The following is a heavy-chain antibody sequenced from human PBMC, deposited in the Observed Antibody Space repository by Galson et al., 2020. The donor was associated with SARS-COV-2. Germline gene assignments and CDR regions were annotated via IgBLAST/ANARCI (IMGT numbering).Heavy chain of an antibody. CDR3: AHSGPSTGGAFDM. CDR2: IYWDDEK. J-gene: IGHJ3*02. V-gene: IGHV2-5*02. CDR1: GFSLNTSRVS. D-gene: IGHD2-2*01. Sequence: ESGPTLVKHTQTLTLTCTFSGFSLNTSRVSVGWIRQPPRKALAWLALIYWDDEKSYSPSLKSRLTITKDTSKNQVVLTMTSVDPVDTATYYCAHSGPSTGGAFDMWGQGTIVTVSS.